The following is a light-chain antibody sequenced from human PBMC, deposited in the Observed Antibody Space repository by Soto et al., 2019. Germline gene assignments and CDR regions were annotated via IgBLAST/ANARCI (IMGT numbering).Light chain of an antibody. CDR1: WSNIGAGYD. V-gene: IGLV1-40*01. CDR2: GNT. CDR3: SSYTSSSTLEV. Sequence: QSVLTQPPSVSGAPGQTVTISCTGSWSNIGAGYDVHWYQQVPGTAPKLLIYGNTNRPSGVPDRFSGSRSGTSASLAITGLRAEDEADYYCSSYTSSSTLEVFGGGTKVTVL. J-gene: IGLJ3*02.